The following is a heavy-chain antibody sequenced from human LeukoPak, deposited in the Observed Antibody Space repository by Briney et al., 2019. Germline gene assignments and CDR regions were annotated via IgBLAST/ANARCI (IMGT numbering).Heavy chain of an antibody. CDR1: GFTFSSYG. CDR3: AKITSAPVVVAVDAFDI. CDR2: ISYDGSNK. J-gene: IGHJ3*02. D-gene: IGHD2-15*01. Sequence: GGSLRLSCAASGFTFSSYGMHWVRQAPGKGLEWVAVISYDGSNKYYADSVKGRFTISRDNSKNTLYLQMNSLRAEDTAVYYCAKITSAPVVVAVDAFDIWGQGTMVTVSS. V-gene: IGHV3-30*18.